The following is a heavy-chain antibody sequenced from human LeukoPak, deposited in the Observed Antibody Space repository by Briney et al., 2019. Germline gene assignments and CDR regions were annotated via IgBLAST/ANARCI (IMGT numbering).Heavy chain of an antibody. V-gene: IGHV4-59*08. Sequence: SETLSLTCTVSGGSTSSYYWSWLRQPPGKGLEWIGYISDSGSTTYNPSLKSRVTISVDTSKNQFSLKLSSVTAADTAVFYCARHPDYYESGGYSRGFFDYWGQGTLVTVSS. D-gene: IGHD3-10*01. J-gene: IGHJ4*02. CDR2: ISDSGST. CDR1: GGSTSSYY. CDR3: ARHPDYYESGGYSRGFFDY.